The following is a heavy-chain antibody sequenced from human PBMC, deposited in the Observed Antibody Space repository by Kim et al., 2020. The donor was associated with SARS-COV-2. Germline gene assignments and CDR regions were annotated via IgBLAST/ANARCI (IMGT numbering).Heavy chain of an antibody. D-gene: IGHD6-19*01. Sequence: GGSLRLSCAASGFTFSGIGINWVRQAPGKGLEWVGRIRSETNSGTAYYAAPVKGGVTISRDDSNNTLYLQMNSLKTEDTAVYYCITEGIEVPNSSVDNFGQGTLVSVSP. V-gene: IGHV3-15*01. CDR3: ITEGIEVPNSSVDN. CDR1: GFTFSGIG. CDR2: IRSETNSGTA. J-gene: IGHJ4*02.